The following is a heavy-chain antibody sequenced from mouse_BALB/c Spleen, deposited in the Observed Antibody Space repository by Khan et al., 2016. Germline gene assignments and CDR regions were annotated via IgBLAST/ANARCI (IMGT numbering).Heavy chain of an antibody. J-gene: IGHJ4*01. CDR2: IWGDGST. D-gene: IGHD1-1*01. CDR3: AKFTPDYYSLDY. V-gene: IGHV2-3*01. Sequence: QVQLQQPGPGLVAPSQSLSITCTVSGFSLTSYGVSWVRQPPGKGLEWLGVIWGDGSTNYHSALISRLIISKDNSPNQVFLKLNSLQTEDTATYYCAKFTPDYYSLDYWGQGTSVTVSS. CDR1: GFSLTSYG.